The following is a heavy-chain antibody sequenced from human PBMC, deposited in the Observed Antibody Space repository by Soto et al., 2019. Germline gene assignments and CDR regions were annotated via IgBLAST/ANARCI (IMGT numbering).Heavy chain of an antibody. V-gene: IGHV4-31*03. CDR3: ARSVFP. J-gene: IGHJ5*02. CDR2: IYYSGST. Sequence: QVQLQESGPGLVKPSQTLSLTCTVSGGSISSGGYYWNWIRQHPGKGLEWIGDIYYSGSTYYNPSPXSXXTISVDTSKNQFSLKLSSVTAADTAVYYCARSVFPWGQGTLVTVSS. CDR1: GGSISSGGYY.